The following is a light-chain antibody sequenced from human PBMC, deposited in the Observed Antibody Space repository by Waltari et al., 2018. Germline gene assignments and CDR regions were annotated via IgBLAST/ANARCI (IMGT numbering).Light chain of an antibody. Sequence: SSELTQDPAVSVALGPTVRITCPGDSLRPYYVSWFHQKPGQAPALVIYGKNNRPSGIPDRFSASSSGSTASLTIIGAQAEDEADYYCHSRDSSGDVLIGGGTKLTVV. CDR1: SLRPYY. V-gene: IGLV3-19*01. CDR2: GKN. J-gene: IGLJ2*01. CDR3: HSRDSSGDVL.